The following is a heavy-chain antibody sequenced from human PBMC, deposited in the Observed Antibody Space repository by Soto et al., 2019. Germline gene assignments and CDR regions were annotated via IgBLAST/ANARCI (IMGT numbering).Heavy chain of an antibody. D-gene: IGHD2-21*02. CDR3: AKAGDRVDY. V-gene: IGHV3-30*18. J-gene: IGHJ4*02. Sequence: QVQLVESGGGVVQPGRSLRLSCAASGFTFSSYGMHWVRQAPGKGLEWVAVISYDGSNKYYADSVKGRFTISRDNSKNTLYLQMTSLRAEDTGVYYCAKAGDRVDYWGQGTLVTVSS. CDR1: GFTFSSYG. CDR2: ISYDGSNK.